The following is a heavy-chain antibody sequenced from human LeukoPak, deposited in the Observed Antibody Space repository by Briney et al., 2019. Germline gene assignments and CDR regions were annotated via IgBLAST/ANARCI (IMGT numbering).Heavy chain of an antibody. J-gene: IGHJ4*02. V-gene: IGHV1-8*01. CDR1: GYTFTTCD. D-gene: IGHD6-19*01. Sequence: ASVKVSCKASGYTFTTCDINWVRQATGQGLEWMGWMNHNSGNTGYAQSFQGRVTMTRDTSISTAYMELSNLRSEDTAIYYCTSESSGRRPDWGQGTLVTVSS. CDR2: MNHNSGNT. CDR3: TSESSGRRPD.